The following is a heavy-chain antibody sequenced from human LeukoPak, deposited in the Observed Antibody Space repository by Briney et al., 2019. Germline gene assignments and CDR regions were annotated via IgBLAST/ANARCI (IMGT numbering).Heavy chain of an antibody. CDR3: ARLTMVRGVINLYYFDY. D-gene: IGHD3-10*01. CDR2: IYYSGST. Sequence: PSETLSLTCTVSGVSISSYYWSWLRQPPGKGLEWIGDIYYSGSTNYNPSLKSRVTISVDTSKNQFSLKLSSVTAADTAVYYRARLTMVRGVINLYYFDYWGQGTLVTVSS. J-gene: IGHJ4*02. V-gene: IGHV4-59*08. CDR1: GVSISSYY.